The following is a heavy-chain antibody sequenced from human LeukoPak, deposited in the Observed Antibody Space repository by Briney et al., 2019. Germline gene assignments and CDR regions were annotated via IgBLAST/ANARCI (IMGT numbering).Heavy chain of an antibody. V-gene: IGHV4-61*02. CDR2: IYTSGST. Sequence: PSETLSLTCTVSGGSISSSSYYWSWIRQPAGKGLEWIGRIYTSGSTNYNPSLKSRVTISVDTSKNQFSLKLSSVTAADTAVYYCAREVVPAATSYYYYYMDVWGKGTTVTISS. CDR3: AREVVPAATSYYYYYMDV. D-gene: IGHD2-2*01. J-gene: IGHJ6*03. CDR1: GGSISSSSYY.